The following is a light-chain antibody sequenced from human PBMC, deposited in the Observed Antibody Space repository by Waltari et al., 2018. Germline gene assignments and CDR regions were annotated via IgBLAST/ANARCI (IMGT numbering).Light chain of an antibody. CDR2: DAS. J-gene: IGKJ2*01. CDR3: QLRTNWPPMYT. V-gene: IGKV3-11*01. CDR1: QSVSSY. Sequence: EIVLTKSPATLSLSPGERATLSCRASQSVSSYLGWYQQKPGQAPRLLIYDASKRATGIPARFSGSGSGTDFTLTISSLEPEDFALYYCQLRTNWPPMYTFGQGTKLEIK.